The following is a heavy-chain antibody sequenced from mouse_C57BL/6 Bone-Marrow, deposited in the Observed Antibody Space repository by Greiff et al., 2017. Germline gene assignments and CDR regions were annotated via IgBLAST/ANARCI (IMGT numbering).Heavy chain of an antibody. D-gene: IGHD2-9*01. CDR1: GYTFTSYW. CDR3: ARPYYGYDGAWFAY. CDR2: IYPGSGST. V-gene: IGHV1-55*01. Sequence: QVQLQQPGAELVKPGASVKMSCKASGYTFTSYWITWVKQRPGQGLEWIGDIYPGSGSTNYNEKFKSKATLTVDTSSSTAYMQLSSLTSEDSAVYYCARPYYGYDGAWFAYWGQGTLVTVSA. J-gene: IGHJ3*01.